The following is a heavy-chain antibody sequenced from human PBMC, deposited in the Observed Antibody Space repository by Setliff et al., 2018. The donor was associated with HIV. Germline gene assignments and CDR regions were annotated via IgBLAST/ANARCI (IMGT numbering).Heavy chain of an antibody. V-gene: IGHV4-59*01. J-gene: IGHJ4*02. D-gene: IGHD3-22*01. CDR1: GGSISSYY. CDR2: IYYSGST. CDR3: AREVIYDSSGYLDY. Sequence: PSETLSLTCTVSGGSISSYYWSWIRRPPGKGLEWIGYIYYSGSTKYNPLLKSRVTISLDTSKNQFSLKLTSVTAADTAVYYCAREVIYDSSGYLDYWGQGTLVTVSS.